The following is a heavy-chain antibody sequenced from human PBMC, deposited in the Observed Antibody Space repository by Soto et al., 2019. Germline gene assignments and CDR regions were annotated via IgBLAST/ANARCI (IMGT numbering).Heavy chain of an antibody. CDR1: GGTFSSYA. J-gene: IGHJ5*02. D-gene: IGHD1-26*01. Sequence: GASVKVSCKASGGTFSSYAISWVRQAPGQGLEWMGGIIPIFGTANYAQKFQGRVTTTADESTSTAYMELSSQRSEDTAVYYCARGPRGSSPTLKYNWFDPWGQGTLVTVS. CDR2: IIPIFGTA. V-gene: IGHV1-69*13. CDR3: ARGPRGSSPTLKYNWFDP.